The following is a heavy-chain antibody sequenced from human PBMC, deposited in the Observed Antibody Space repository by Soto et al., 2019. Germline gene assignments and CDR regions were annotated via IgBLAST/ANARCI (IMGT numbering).Heavy chain of an antibody. CDR1: GGSISSHY. V-gene: IGHV4-59*11. CDR3: ARDGREAPGIDV. CDR2: IYYRGNT. D-gene: IGHD1-26*01. Sequence: QVQLEESGPGLVKPSETLSLTCTVSGGSISSHYWSWVRQAPGKGLEWIGCIYYRGNTFYNPSLKSRGTISGDTSKNQCSLKLDSVTPADRAVYYWARDGREAPGIDVRGQGTAVTVSS. J-gene: IGHJ6*02.